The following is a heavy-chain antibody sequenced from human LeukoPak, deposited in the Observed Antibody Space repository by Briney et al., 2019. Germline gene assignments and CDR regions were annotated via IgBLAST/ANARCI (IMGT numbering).Heavy chain of an antibody. V-gene: IGHV3-7*01. CDR3: AREIFWSGYFSNLHFDY. Sequence: GGSLRLSCAASGFTFSNNWMTWVRQAPGKGLEWVATVKKDASEKYYVDSVKGRFTISRDNAKNSLYLQMNSLRAEDTAVYYCAREIFWSGYFSNLHFDYWGQGTLVTVSS. J-gene: IGHJ4*02. CDR1: GFTFSNNW. CDR2: VKKDASEK. D-gene: IGHD3-3*01.